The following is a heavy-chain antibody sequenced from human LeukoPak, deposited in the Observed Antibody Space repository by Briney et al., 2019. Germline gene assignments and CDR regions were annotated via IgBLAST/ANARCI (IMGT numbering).Heavy chain of an antibody. V-gene: IGHV4-31*03. CDR1: GGSISSGGYY. CDR3: ARVPCSGGSCYWAFDI. D-gene: IGHD2-15*01. J-gene: IGHJ3*02. CDR2: SYYRGST. Sequence: TVSLMCTVWGGSISSGGYYGSWIRQHRGKGLEWIGYSYYRGSTYYNPSLKSRVTISVDTSKNQFTLKLRSVTAADAAVYYCARVPCSGGSCYWAFDIWGQGTMVTVSS.